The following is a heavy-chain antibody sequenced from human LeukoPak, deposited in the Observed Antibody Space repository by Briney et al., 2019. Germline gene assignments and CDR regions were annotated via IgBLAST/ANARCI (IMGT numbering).Heavy chain of an antibody. CDR1: GGSISSYY. CDR3: ARDGGGACTGCPHDAFDI. Sequence: SETLSLTCTVSGGSISSYYWSWIRQPPGKGLEWIGYIYCSGSTNYNPSLKSRVTISVDTSKNQFSLKLSSVTAADTAVYYCARDGGGACTGCPHDAFDIWGQGTMVTVSS. D-gene: IGHD2-8*02. V-gene: IGHV4-59*01. CDR2: IYCSGST. J-gene: IGHJ3*02.